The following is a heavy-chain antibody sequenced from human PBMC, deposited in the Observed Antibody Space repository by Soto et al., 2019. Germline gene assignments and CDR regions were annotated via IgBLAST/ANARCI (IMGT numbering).Heavy chain of an antibody. CDR2: ISNDGSDK. CDR3: AKDQGIAASHGID. V-gene: IGHV3-30*18. J-gene: IGHJ3*01. Sequence: QVQLVESGGGVVQPGRSLRLSCAASGFTFNNYGMHWVRQAPGKGLEWVAAISNDGSDKYYADSVKGRLTISRDNSKNTVYLQMNSLRAEDTAVYYRAKDQGIAASHGIDWGQGTMVTVSS. CDR1: GFTFNNYG. D-gene: IGHD6-13*01.